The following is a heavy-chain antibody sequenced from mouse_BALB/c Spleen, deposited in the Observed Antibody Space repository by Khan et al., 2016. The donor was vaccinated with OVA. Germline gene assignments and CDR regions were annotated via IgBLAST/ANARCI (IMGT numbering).Heavy chain of an antibody. CDR2: IWAGGTT. CDR1: GFSLTSYG. D-gene: IGHD2-1*01. J-gene: IGHJ4*01. Sequence: QVQLKESGPGLVAPSQSLSITCTVSGFSLTSYGVHWVRQPPGKGLEWLGVIWAGGTTHYNSALMSRLSISKDNSKSQVFLKMNSLQTDDAAMYYCAREPLGNGDYYAMDYWGQGTSVTVSS. V-gene: IGHV2-9*02. CDR3: AREPLGNGDYYAMDY.